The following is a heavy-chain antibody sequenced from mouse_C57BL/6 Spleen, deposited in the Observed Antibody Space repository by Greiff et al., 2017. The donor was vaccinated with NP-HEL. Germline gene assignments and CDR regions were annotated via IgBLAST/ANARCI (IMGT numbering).Heavy chain of an antibody. CDR3: ASPSYRYAMDY. Sequence: QVQLQQSGPELVKPGASVKISCKASGYAFSSSWMNWVKQRPGKGLEWIGRIYPGDGDTNYNGKFKGKATLTADKSSSTAYMQLSSLTSEDSAVYFCASPSYRYAMDYWGQGTSVTVSS. V-gene: IGHV1-82*01. D-gene: IGHD2-10*01. CDR2: IYPGDGDT. CDR1: GYAFSSSW. J-gene: IGHJ4*01.